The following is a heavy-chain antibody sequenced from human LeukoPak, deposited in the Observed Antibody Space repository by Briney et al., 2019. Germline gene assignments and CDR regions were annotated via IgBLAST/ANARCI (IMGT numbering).Heavy chain of an antibody. CDR2: IYYSGST. CDR3: ARRHVRGGGLDY. J-gene: IGHJ4*02. D-gene: IGHD3-10*02. V-gene: IGHV4-59*08. CDR1: GGSISSYY. Sequence: SETLSLTCTVSGGSISSYYWSWIRQPPGKGLEWIGYIYYSGSTSYNPSLKSRVTISVDTSKNQFSLKLSSVTAADTAVYYCARRHVRGGGLDYWGQGTLVTVSS.